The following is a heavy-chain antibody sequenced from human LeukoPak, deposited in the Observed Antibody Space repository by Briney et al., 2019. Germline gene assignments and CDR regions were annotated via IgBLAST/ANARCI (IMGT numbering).Heavy chain of an antibody. CDR1: GYTFASYG. CDR2: ISVYNDNT. Sequence: ASVKVSCKASGYTFASYGISWVRQAPGQGLEWMGWISVYNDNTNYAQKLQGRVTMTANTSTSTAYMELSSLRSEDTAVYYCAREYYGSGSYPEYYYYMDVWGKGTTVTISS. D-gene: IGHD3-10*01. V-gene: IGHV1-18*01. J-gene: IGHJ6*03. CDR3: AREYYGSGSYPEYYYYMDV.